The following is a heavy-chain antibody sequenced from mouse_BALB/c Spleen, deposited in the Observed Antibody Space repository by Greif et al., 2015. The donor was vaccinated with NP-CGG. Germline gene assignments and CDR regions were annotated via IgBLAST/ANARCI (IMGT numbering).Heavy chain of an antibody. J-gene: IGHJ2*01. CDR1: GFNIKDTY. Sequence: VQLQQSGAELVKPGASVKLSCTASGFNIKDTYMHWVKQRPEQGLEWIGRIDPANGNTKYDPKFQGKATITADTSSNTAYLQLSSLTSEDTAVYYCAREGYYGSSHYFDYWGQGTTLTVSS. CDR2: IDPANGNT. D-gene: IGHD1-1*01. CDR3: AREGYYGSSHYFDY. V-gene: IGHV14-3*02.